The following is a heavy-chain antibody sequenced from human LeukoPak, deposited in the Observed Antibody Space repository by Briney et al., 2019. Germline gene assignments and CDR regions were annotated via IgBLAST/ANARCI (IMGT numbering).Heavy chain of an antibody. CDR1: GYTFTNXG. CDR3: ARYGLCSGGSCYIDY. J-gene: IGHJ4*02. Sequence: VNVSFKASGYTFTNXGISWVRQAPGQGREGMGWISAYNGNTNYAQKLQGRVTMTTDTSTSTAYMELRSLRSDDTAVYYCARYGLCSGGSCYIDYWGQGTLVTVSS. V-gene: IGHV1-18*01. CDR2: ISAYNGNT. D-gene: IGHD2-15*01.